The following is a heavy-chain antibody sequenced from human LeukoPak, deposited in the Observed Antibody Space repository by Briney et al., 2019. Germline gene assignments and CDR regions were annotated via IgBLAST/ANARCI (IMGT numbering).Heavy chain of an antibody. CDR3: TRHQTNFYGSGAPFDP. V-gene: IGHV4-39*01. CDR1: GGSVTTTYY. J-gene: IGHJ5*02. D-gene: IGHD3-10*01. CDR2: LYHSGNS. Sequence: SETLPLTCSVSGGSVTTTYYWSWIRQPPGGGLGWIASLYHSGNSNYNPSLKSRVTMSVDTSKNQFSLQLTSMTAADTAIYYCTRHQTNFYGSGAPFDPWGQGTLVTVSS.